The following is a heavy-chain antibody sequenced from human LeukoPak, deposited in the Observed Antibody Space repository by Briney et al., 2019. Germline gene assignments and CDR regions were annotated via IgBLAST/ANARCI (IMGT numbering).Heavy chain of an antibody. V-gene: IGHV3-7*01. CDR2: IKGDGSET. J-gene: IGHJ4*02. D-gene: IGHD3-16*01. Sequence: PGGSLRLSCAASGFTFSAYWMKRVRQTPGKGLVWVATIKGDGSETHYEASVKGRFTISRDNAKRSLYLQMTSLSVEDTAMYYCAPSGGYWGQGTLVTVSS. CDR1: GFTFSAYW. CDR3: APSGGY.